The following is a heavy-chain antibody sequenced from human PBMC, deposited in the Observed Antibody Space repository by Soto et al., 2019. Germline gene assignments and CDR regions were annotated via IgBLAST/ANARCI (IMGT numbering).Heavy chain of an antibody. J-gene: IGHJ3*02. D-gene: IGHD2-21*01. Sequence: PSETLFLTCAVFSVSISSICWWGLVRPPPGKGVEWIGEIYHSGSTNYNPSLKSRVTISVDKSKNQFSLKLSSVTAADTAVYYCARSAHCGGDCYSGGDAFDIWGQGTMVTVSS. V-gene: IGHV4-4*02. CDR2: IYHSGST. CDR1: SVSISSICW. CDR3: ARSAHCGGDCYSGGDAFDI.